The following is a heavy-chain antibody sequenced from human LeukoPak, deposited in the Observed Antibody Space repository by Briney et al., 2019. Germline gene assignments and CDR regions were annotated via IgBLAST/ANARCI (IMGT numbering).Heavy chain of an antibody. CDR3: ARETYYDFWSGYYQDY. CDR1: GGSISSGSYY. Sequence: PSETLSLTCTASGGSISSGSYYWSWIRPLAGTGLEWIGRIYTSGSTNYNPSLKSRVTIPVDTSKNQFSLKLSSVTAADTAVYYCARETYYDFWSGYYQDYWGQGTLVTVSS. D-gene: IGHD3-3*01. CDR2: IYTSGST. V-gene: IGHV4-61*02. J-gene: IGHJ4*02.